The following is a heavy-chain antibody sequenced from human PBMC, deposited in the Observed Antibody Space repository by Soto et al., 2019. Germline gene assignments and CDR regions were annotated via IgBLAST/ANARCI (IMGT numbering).Heavy chain of an antibody. V-gene: IGHV4-30-2*01. J-gene: IGHJ3*02. Sequence: SETLSLTCAVSGGSISSGGYSWSWIRQPPGKGLEWIGYIYHSGSTYYNPSLKSRVTISVDRSKNQFSLKLSSVTAADTAFYYCARGGGEEWYGDYGPVDAAFDIWGQGTMVTVSS. D-gene: IGHD4-17*01. CDR2: IYHSGST. CDR3: ARGGGEEWYGDYGPVDAAFDI. CDR1: GGSISSGGYS.